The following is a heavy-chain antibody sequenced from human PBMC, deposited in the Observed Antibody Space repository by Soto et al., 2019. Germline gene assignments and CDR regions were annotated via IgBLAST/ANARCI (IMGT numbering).Heavy chain of an antibody. V-gene: IGHV3-7*03. CDR3: ATSNCPLY. D-gene: IGHD2-15*01. CDR1: GFTFSSYA. J-gene: IGHJ4*02. CDR2: ISDNGSKK. Sequence: PGGSLRLSCAASGFTFSSYAMSWVRQAPGKGLEWVADISDNGSKKYYVDSVKGRFTISRDNAKNTLYLQMNSLTVEDTAVYYCATSNCPLYWGQGTLVTVSS.